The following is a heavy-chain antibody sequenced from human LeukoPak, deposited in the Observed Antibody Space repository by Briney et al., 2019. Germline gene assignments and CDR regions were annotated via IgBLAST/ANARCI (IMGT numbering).Heavy chain of an antibody. D-gene: IGHD3-22*01. CDR2: IYHSGST. Sequence: SGTLSLTCAVSGGSISSSNWWSWVRPPPGKGLEWIGEIYHSGSTNYNPSLKSRVTISVDKSKNQFSLKLSSVTAADTAVYYCAGDSSGYDAFDIWGQGTLVTVSS. CDR1: GGSISSSNW. J-gene: IGHJ3*02. V-gene: IGHV4-4*02. CDR3: AGDSSGYDAFDI.